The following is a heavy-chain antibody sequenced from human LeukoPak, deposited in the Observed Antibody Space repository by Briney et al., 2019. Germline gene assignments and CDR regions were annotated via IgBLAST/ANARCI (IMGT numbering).Heavy chain of an antibody. J-gene: IGHJ3*02. D-gene: IGHD1-26*01. CDR2: INHSGST. CDR1: GGSFSGYY. CDR3: ARLNSGSPDAFDI. Sequence: PSETLSLTCAVYGGSFSGYYWSWIRQPPGKGLEWIGGINHSGSTNYNPSLKSRVTISVDTSKNQFSLKLSSVTAADTAVYYCARLNSGSPDAFDIWGQGTMVTVSS. V-gene: IGHV4-34*01.